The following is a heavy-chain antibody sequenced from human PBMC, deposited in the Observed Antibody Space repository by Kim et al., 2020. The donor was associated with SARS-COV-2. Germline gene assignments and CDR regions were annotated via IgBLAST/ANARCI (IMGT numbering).Heavy chain of an antibody. J-gene: IGHJ4*02. CDR2: IDPSDSYT. V-gene: IGHV5-10-1*01. CDR1: GYSFTSHW. Sequence: GESLKISCKGSGYSFTSHWISWVRQMPGKGLEWMGRIDPSDSYTNYSPSFQGHVTISADKSISTAYLQWSSLKASDTAMYYCARQEINCSGGSCYSEFDYWGQGTLVTVSS. CDR3: ARQEINCSGGSCYSEFDY. D-gene: IGHD2-15*01.